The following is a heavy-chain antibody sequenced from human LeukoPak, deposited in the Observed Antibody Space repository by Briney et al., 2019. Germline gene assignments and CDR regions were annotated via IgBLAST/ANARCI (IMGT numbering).Heavy chain of an antibody. CDR1: GGSISSGNYY. CDR2: IYYSGST. D-gene: IGHD3-10*01. Sequence: SETLSLTCTVSGGSISSGNYYYSWIRQPPGKGLKWIGYIYYSGSTYYNPSLKSRVTISVDTSRNQFSLNLSSVTAADTAVYYCASYYHGFDYWGQGTLVTVSS. V-gene: IGHV4-30-4*01. J-gene: IGHJ4*02. CDR3: ASYYHGFDY.